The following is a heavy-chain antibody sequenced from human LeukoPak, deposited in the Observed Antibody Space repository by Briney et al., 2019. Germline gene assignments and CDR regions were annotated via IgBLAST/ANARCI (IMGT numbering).Heavy chain of an antibody. CDR1: GFTLISYG. CDR2: ISYDGSNT. J-gene: IGHJ4*02. D-gene: IGHD3-3*01. V-gene: IGHV3-30*18. Sequence: PGLALRLSCAACGFTLISYGMLGVRQAPGKGLAGVAVISYDGSNTYYADSVKDRFTISRDNSENTLFLQMNSLRTEDTAVYYCAKKAPGADWSVVYWGQGTLVTVSS. CDR3: AKKAPGADWSVVY.